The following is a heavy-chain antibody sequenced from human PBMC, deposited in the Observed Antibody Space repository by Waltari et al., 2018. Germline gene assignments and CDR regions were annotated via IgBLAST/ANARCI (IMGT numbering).Heavy chain of an antibody. CDR3: VRARGGGAVDFDL. CDR2: IRSGGTTV. J-gene: IGHJ4*02. D-gene: IGHD2-15*01. Sequence: QVQLVESGGGLVKAGGSLRLSCTASGFLSSEYYLTWIRQAPGKGLECVSYIRSGGTTVFYSDSVKGRFTISRDDANNAVFLQMTNLRGDDTTLYYCVRARGGGAVDFDLWGQGTPVTVTS. CDR1: GFLSSEYY. V-gene: IGHV3-11*01.